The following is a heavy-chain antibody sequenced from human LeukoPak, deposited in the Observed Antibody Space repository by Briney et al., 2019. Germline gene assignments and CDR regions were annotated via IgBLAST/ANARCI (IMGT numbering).Heavy chain of an antibody. D-gene: IGHD6-6*01. J-gene: IGHJ4*02. Sequence: SSETLSLTCSVSGGSVSNYYGRWIRQPPGKGLEWIGYVYYTGSTNYNPSLKSRVTMFEDKSKNQFSLRLYSVTVADTAVYYCARHFAYSSSSYFDYWGQGSLVTVSS. CDR2: VYYTGST. CDR3: ARHFAYSSSSYFDY. V-gene: IGHV4-59*08. CDR1: GGSVSNYY.